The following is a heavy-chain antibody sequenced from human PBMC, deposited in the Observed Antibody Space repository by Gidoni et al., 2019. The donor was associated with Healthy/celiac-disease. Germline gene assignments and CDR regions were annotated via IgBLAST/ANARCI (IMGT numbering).Heavy chain of an antibody. CDR1: GFTFSSYS. J-gene: IGHJ4*02. V-gene: IGHV3-48*02. CDR3: ARDGHYLYYYDSSGLDY. Sequence: EVQLVESGGGLVQPGGSLRLSCAASGFTFSSYSMNWVRQAPGKGLEWVSYISSSSSTIYYADSVKGRFTISRDNAKNSLYLQMNSLRDEDTAVYYCARDGHYLYYYDSSGLDYWGQGTLVTVSS. D-gene: IGHD3-22*01. CDR2: ISSSSSTI.